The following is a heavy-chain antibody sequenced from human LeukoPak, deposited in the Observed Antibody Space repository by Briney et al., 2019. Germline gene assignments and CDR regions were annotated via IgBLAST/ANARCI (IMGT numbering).Heavy chain of an antibody. Sequence: GGSLRLSCAASGFTFSSYWMHWVRQAPGKGLVWVSRINSDGSSTSYAGSVKGRFTISRDNAKNKLYLQMNSLRAEDTAVYYCARDRSIVAGTCWFDPWGQGTLVTVSS. D-gene: IGHD6-19*01. CDR3: ARDRSIVAGTCWFDP. CDR2: INSDGSST. V-gene: IGHV3-74*01. J-gene: IGHJ5*02. CDR1: GFTFSSYW.